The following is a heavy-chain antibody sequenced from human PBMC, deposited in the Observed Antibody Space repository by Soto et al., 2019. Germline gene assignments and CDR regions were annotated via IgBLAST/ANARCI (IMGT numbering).Heavy chain of an antibody. CDR1: GYSFSNFY. CDR2: IDPSSRTT. Sequence: VASVKVSCKPSGYSFSNFYVHWVRQAPGQGLEWMGIIDPSSRTTSYTQKFQERVTMTRDTSMSTVYMELSRLRSEDTAVYYCARGAVVVPNGLIGRLDVWGLGTPVTVSS. V-gene: IGHV1-46*01. CDR3: ARGAVVVPNGLIGRLDV. J-gene: IGHJ6*02. D-gene: IGHD2-15*01.